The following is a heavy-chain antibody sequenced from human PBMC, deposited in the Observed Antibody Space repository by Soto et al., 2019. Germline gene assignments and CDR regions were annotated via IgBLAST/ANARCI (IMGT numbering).Heavy chain of an antibody. D-gene: IGHD3-10*01. V-gene: IGHV3-23*01. CDR2: FRTSGDDGTT. CDR3: AKKVNSGPGSQYFDY. Sequence: RRLSCAASGFTFSSYSMSWVRQAPGKGLEWVSGFRTSGDDGTTYYADSVKGRFAISRDNSKNTLFLQMDNLRAEDAAIYYCAKKVNSGPGSQYFDYWGQVTLVTVSS. CDR1: GFTFSSYS. J-gene: IGHJ4*02.